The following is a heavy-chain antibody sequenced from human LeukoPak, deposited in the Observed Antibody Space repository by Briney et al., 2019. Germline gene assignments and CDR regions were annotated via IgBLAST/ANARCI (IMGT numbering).Heavy chain of an antibody. D-gene: IGHD5-18*01. CDR1: GYTFTSYY. CDR3: ARFPNTAMVMGLEYYYYGMDV. J-gene: IGHJ6*02. Sequence: WASVKVSCKASGYTFTSYYMHWMRQAPGQGLEWMGIINPSGGSTSYAQKFQGRVTMTRDTSTSTAYMELSSLRSEDTAVYYCARFPNTAMVMGLEYYYYGMDVWGQGTTVTVSS. CDR2: INPSGGST. V-gene: IGHV1-46*01.